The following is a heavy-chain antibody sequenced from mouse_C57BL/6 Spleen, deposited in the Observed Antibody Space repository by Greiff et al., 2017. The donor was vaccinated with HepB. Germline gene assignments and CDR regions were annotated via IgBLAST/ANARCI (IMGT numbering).Heavy chain of an antibody. CDR2: IYPGDGDT. D-gene: IGHD1-1*01. Sequence: QVQLKQSGAELVKPGASVKISCKASGYAFSSYWMNWVKQRPGKGLEWIGQIYPGDGDTNYNGKFKGKATLTADKSSSTAYMQLSSLTSEDSAVYFCARSGSSYEWFAYWGQGTLVTVSA. CDR1: GYAFSSYW. CDR3: ARSGSSYEWFAY. J-gene: IGHJ3*01. V-gene: IGHV1-80*01.